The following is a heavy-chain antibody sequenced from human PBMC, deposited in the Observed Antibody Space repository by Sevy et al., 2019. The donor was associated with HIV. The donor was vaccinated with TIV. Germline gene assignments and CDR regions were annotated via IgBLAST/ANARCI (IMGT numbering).Heavy chain of an antibody. CDR2: IKQDGSKK. CDR3: ARANITNVRGVKEDV. J-gene: IGHJ6*02. D-gene: IGHD3-10*01. V-gene: IGHV3-7*01. Sequence: GGSLRLSCAASGFTFSSYGMSWVRQAPGKGLEWVANIKQDGSKKYYVDSVKGRFTISRDNAKNTLYLQMNSLRAEDKAAYYCARANITNVRGVKEDVWGQGTTVTVSS. CDR1: GFTFSSYG.